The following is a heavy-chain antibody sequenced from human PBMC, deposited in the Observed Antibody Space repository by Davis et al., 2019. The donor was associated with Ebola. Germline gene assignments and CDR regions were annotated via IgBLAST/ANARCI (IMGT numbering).Heavy chain of an antibody. CDR1: GYTFTSYD. CDR3: ASRRPSLDYYYGMDV. V-gene: IGHV1-8*01. J-gene: IGHJ6*02. Sequence: ASVKVSCKASGYTFTSYDINWVRQATGQGLEWMGWMNPNSGNTGYAQKFQGRVTMTRNTSISTAYMELSSLRSEDTAVYYCASRRPSLDYYYGMDVWGQGTTVTVSS. CDR2: MNPNSGNT.